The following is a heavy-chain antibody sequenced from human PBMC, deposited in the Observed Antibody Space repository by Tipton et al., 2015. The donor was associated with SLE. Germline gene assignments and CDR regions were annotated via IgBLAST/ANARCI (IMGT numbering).Heavy chain of an antibody. CDR3: ARVGDVNVVPSRSDRHFDY. CDR2: TYHTGRT. CDR1: GASIISLNW. Sequence: TLSLTCTVSGASIISLNWWTWVRQPPGKGLEWIGETYHTGRTNYKPSLKSRVIITVDKSKNQFSLNLSSVTAADTAVYYCARVGDVNVVPSRSDRHFDYWGQGFLVTVSS. J-gene: IGHJ4*02. V-gene: IGHV4-4*02. D-gene: IGHD2-21*02.